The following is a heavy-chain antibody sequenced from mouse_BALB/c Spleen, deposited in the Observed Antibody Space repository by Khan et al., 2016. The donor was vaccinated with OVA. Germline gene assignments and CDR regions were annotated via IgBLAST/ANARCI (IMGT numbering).Heavy chain of an antibody. CDR2: MNTYTGEP. Sequence: QIQLVQSGPELKKPGETVKISCKASGYTFKDYVMNWVKQSPGEGLKWMGWMNTYTGEPTYADDFKGRFAFSLETSASTAYLQLSSLKNEDTATYFCVRFHGGYWGLGTTLTVSS. CDR3: VRFHGGY. V-gene: IGHV9-3-1*01. J-gene: IGHJ2*01. CDR1: GYTFKDYV.